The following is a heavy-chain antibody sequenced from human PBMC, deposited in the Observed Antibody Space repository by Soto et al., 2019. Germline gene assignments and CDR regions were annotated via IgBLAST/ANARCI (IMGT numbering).Heavy chain of an antibody. D-gene: IGHD4-17*01. V-gene: IGHV1-69*02. CDR2: IIPILGIA. CDR3: ARASSGDYVDAFDS. CDR1: GGTFSSYT. Sequence: QVQLVQSGAEVKKPGSSVKVSCKASGGTFSSYTISWVRQAPGQGLEWMGRIIPILGIANYAQKLQGRVTITADKSTSTAYMELSSLRSEDTAVYYCARASSGDYVDAFDSWGQGTMVTVSS. J-gene: IGHJ3*02.